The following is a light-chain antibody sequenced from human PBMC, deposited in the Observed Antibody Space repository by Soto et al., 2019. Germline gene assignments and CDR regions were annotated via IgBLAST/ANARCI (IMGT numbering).Light chain of an antibody. CDR3: QQYNNCPPIT. CDR1: QSVTSN. J-gene: IGKJ5*01. CDR2: RTS. Sequence: EIVMTQSPAGLSVSLGERLTLHCRASQSVTSNLAWYQHKPGQSPRLLIYRTSARATGVPDRFSGSGSGTEFTLTISSLQSEDYAVYFCQQYNNCPPITFGQGTRGEIK. V-gene: IGKV3-15*01.